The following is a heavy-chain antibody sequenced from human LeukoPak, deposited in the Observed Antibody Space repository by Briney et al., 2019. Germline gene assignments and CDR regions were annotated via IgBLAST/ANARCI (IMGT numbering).Heavy chain of an antibody. V-gene: IGHV3-30*04. Sequence: GGSLRLSCAASGFTFDDYAMHWVRQAPGKGLEWVAIISSEGSSKYYADFVKGRFTIARDNSKNTLYLQMNSLRIEDTAVYYCAREVATLTDGFDIWGQGTMVTVSP. CDR2: ISSEGSSK. J-gene: IGHJ3*02. CDR3: AREVATLTDGFDI. D-gene: IGHD5-12*01. CDR1: GFTFDDYA.